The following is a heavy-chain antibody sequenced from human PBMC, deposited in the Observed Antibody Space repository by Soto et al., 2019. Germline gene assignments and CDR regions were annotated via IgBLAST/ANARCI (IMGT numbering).Heavy chain of an antibody. Sequence: ASVKVSCKASGYSFSNNGISWVRQAPGQGLEWMGWISAYNGNTNYVKKFQGRVTMTTDTSTTTASMELRSLTSDDTAVYYCARVSYSGNWFVRSVAGPNWFHPCGQGTLVIVSS. J-gene: IGHJ5*02. D-gene: IGHD6-13*01. CDR3: ARVSYSGNWFVRSVAGPNWFHP. V-gene: IGHV1-18*01. CDR1: GYSFSNNG. CDR2: ISAYNGNT.